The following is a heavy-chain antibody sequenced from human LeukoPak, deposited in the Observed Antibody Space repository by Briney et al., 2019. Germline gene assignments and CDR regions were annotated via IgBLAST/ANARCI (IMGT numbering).Heavy chain of an antibody. V-gene: IGHV1-18*01. CDR2: ISAYNGNT. CDR3: AREGWELLINYYAMDV. D-gene: IGHD1-26*01. CDR1: GYTFTSYG. Sequence: ASVKVSCTASGYTFTSYGISWVRQAPGQGLEWMGWISAYNGNTNYAQNLQGRVTMTTDTSTSTAYMELRSLRSDDTAVYYCAREGWELLINYYAMDVWGQGTTVTVSS. J-gene: IGHJ6*02.